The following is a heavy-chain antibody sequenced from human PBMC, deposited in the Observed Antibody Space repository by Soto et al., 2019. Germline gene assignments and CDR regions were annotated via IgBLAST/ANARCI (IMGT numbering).Heavy chain of an antibody. CDR3: AMTNHPVRGVDY. CDR2: IYHSGST. Sequence: SETLSLTCAVSGYSISSGYYWGWIRQPPGKGLEWIGSIYHSGSTYYNPSLKSRVTISVDTSKNQFSLKLSSVTAAGTAVYYCAMTNHPVRGVDYWGQGTLVTVSS. V-gene: IGHV4-38-2*01. D-gene: IGHD3-10*01. CDR1: GYSISSGYY. J-gene: IGHJ4*02.